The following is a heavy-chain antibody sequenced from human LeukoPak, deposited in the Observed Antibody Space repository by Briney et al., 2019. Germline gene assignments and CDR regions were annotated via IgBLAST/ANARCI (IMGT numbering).Heavy chain of an antibody. V-gene: IGHV4-30-4*01. CDR1: GASIVSSGDD. CDR2: VYYTGGT. Sequence: PSQTLSLTCSVSGASIVSSGDDSAWIRQPPGKGLEWTGYVYYTGGTDYNPSPRSRVTISVDTSKNQFSLKLTSVTAADTAVYYCARGNGEQQLTGDYWGQGTLVTVSS. CDR3: ARGNGEQQLTGDY. D-gene: IGHD6-13*01. J-gene: IGHJ4*02.